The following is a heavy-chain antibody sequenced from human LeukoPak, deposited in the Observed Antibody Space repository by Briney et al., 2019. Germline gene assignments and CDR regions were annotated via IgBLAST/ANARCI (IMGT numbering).Heavy chain of an antibody. D-gene: IGHD2-15*01. CDR1: GYTFTNYY. J-gene: IGHJ4*02. Sequence: GASVKVSCKASGYTFTNYYIHWVRQAPGQGLEWMGIINPSDGNTNYAQKFQGRVTMTRDMSTSTVYMELSSLRSEDTAVYYCARDPPRYCNAGSCSVFDYWGQGTLVTVSS. V-gene: IGHV1-46*01. CDR3: ARDPPRYCNAGSCSVFDY. CDR2: INPSDGNT.